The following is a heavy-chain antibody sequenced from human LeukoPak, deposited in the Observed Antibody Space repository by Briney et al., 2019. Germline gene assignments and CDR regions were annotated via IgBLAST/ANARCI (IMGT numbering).Heavy chain of an antibody. J-gene: IGHJ5*02. V-gene: IGHV4-59*08. CDR2: VFYTGDT. CDR1: GASISSFY. D-gene: IGHD3-3*01. Sequence: QASETLSLTCAVSGASISSFYWSWIRQPPGKGLEWIGYVFYTGDTNYNPSLKSRVTVSLDTFKSQVSLSLTSVTAADTAVYYCARTRTIFGLGPWGQGTLVTVSS. CDR3: ARTRTIFGLGP.